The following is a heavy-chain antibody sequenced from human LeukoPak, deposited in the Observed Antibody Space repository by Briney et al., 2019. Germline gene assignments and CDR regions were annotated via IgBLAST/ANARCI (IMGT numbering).Heavy chain of an antibody. D-gene: IGHD2-2*01. CDR1: GYTFTGYH. Sequence: ASVKVSCKASGYTFTGYHMHWVRQAPGQGLEWMGWINPNSGGTNYAQKFQGRVTMTRDTSISTAYMELSRLRSDDTAVYYCARAEYQLPNNWFDPWGQGTLVTVSS. CDR3: ARAEYQLPNNWFDP. J-gene: IGHJ5*02. CDR2: INPNSGGT. V-gene: IGHV1-2*02.